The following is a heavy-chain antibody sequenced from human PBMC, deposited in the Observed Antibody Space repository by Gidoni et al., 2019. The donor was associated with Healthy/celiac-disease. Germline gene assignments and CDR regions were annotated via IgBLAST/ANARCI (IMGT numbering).Heavy chain of an antibody. CDR3: TRHKEGAWNTHESKIDY. Sequence: EVQLVESGGGLVQPGGSLKLSCAASGFTFSGSAMHWVRQASGKGLEWVGRIRSKANSYATAYAASVKGRFTISRDDSKNTAYLQMNSLKTEDTAVYYCTRHKEGAWNTHESKIDYWGQGTLVTVSS. CDR1: GFTFSGSA. J-gene: IGHJ4*02. V-gene: IGHV3-73*02. CDR2: IRSKANSYAT. D-gene: IGHD1-1*01.